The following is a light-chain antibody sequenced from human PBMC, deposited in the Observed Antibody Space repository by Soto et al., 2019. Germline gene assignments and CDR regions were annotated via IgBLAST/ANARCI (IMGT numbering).Light chain of an antibody. Sequence: QCVLTQPRPVCGSPGQSVTISCTRTSSDVGGYNYVSWYQQHPGKAPKVMIYDVSKRPSGVPDRFSGSKSGNTASLTISGLQAEDESDYYCCSYAGGNYVFGTGTKVTVL. J-gene: IGLJ1*01. CDR2: DVS. CDR3: CSYAGGNYV. CDR1: SSDVGGYNY. V-gene: IGLV2-11*01.